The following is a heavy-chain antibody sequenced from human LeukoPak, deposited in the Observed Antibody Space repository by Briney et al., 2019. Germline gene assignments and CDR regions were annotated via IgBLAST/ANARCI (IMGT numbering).Heavy chain of an antibody. CDR3: ARDPLGVYFDY. CDR1: GYTFTTYY. Sequence: ASVKVSCKASGYTFTTYYMHCVRQAPGQGLEWMGIINPSGGSTSYAQKFQGRVTMTRDTSTSTVYMELSSLGSEDTAVYYCARDPLGVYFDYWGQGTLVTVSS. CDR2: INPSGGST. V-gene: IGHV1-46*03. J-gene: IGHJ4*02.